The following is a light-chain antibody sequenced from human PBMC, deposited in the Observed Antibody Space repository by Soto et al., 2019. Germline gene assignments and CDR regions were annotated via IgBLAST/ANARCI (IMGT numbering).Light chain of an antibody. CDR2: DAS. CDR3: QQSYIPPWT. V-gene: IGKV1-39*01. CDR1: QSISIY. Sequence: DIQMTQSPSSLSASVGDRVTITCRASQSISIYLNWYQQKPGKAPNLLISDASSLQSVVPSGFSGSGSGADFTLTISSLQPEDFATYYCQQSYIPPWTFGQGTKVEIK. J-gene: IGKJ1*01.